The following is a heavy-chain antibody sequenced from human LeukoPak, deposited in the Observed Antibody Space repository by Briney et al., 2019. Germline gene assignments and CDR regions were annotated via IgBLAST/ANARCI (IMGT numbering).Heavy chain of an antibody. D-gene: IGHD4-11*01. CDR1: GFTFSSYD. CDR3: AKSKYSNSLFDY. V-gene: IGHV3-13*01. CDR2: IGTAGDT. J-gene: IGHJ4*02. Sequence: GGSLRLSCAASGFTFSSYDMHWVRQATGKGLEWVSAIGTAGDTYYPGSVKGRFTISRDNSKNTLYLQMNSLRAEDTAVYYCAKSKYSNSLFDYWGQGTLVTVSS.